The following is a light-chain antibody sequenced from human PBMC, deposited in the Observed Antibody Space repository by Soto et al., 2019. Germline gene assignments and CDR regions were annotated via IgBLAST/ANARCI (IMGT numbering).Light chain of an antibody. J-gene: IGKJ1*01. CDR3: QQYKTYPT. Sequence: DIQMTQSPSTLSASIGDTVTIACRASQGISNWLAWYQQKPGKAPKLLIFHASSLEGGVPSRFSGSGSGTEFTLTISSLQSDDFATYDCQQYKTYPTFGQGTRVEIK. CDR1: QGISNW. CDR2: HAS. V-gene: IGKV1-5*01.